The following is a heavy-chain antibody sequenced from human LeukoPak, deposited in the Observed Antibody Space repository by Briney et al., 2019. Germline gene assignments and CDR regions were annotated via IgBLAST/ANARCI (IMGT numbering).Heavy chain of an antibody. J-gene: IGHJ5*02. Sequence: ASVKVSCKPSGYTSTADYTTWARPAPGQGLEWMGWINPNSGGTNYAQKFQGRVTMTRDTSISTAYMELSRLRSDDTAVYYCARSGRATTGTTNWLDPWGQGTLVTVSS. CDR1: GYTSTADY. D-gene: IGHD4-17*01. V-gene: IGHV1-2*02. CDR3: ARSGRATTGTTNWLDP. CDR2: INPNSGGT.